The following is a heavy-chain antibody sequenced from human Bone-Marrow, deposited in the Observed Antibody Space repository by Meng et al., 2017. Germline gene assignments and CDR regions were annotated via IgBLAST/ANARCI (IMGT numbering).Heavy chain of an antibody. V-gene: IGHV4-34*01. CDR2: INHSGST. Sequence: QGHRQQVSAGMLKPSETLSHTCVVSGGYCSGYCWSWIRQPPGKVLDWIGEINHSGSTNYNPSLEIRATISVDTSQNNLSLKLSAVTAADSAVYYCARGPTTMAHDFDYWGQGTLVTVSS. CDR1: GGYCSGYC. J-gene: IGHJ4*02. D-gene: IGHD4-11*01. CDR3: ARGPTTMAHDFDY.